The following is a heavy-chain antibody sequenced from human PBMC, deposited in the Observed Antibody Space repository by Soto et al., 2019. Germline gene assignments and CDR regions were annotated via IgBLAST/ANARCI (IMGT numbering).Heavy chain of an antibody. CDR1: GFTFSIYA. CDR3: AKAGTHSYFDY. J-gene: IGHJ4*02. CDR2: LSPSDGST. D-gene: IGHD1-1*01. V-gene: IGHV3-23*01. Sequence: EVQMLESGGGLVQPGGSLRLSCAASGFTFSIYAMNWVRQAPGKGLEWVSALSPSDGSTYYADSVKGRFPISRDNSKNTLYLQMSSLRAEDTAMYYCAKAGTHSYFDYWGQGTLVTVAS.